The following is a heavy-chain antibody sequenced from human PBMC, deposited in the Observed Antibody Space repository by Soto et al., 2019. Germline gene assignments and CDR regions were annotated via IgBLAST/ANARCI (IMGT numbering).Heavy chain of an antibody. CDR2: ISFDESKI. V-gene: IGHV3-30*18. Sequence: PGGSLRLSCEASAFTFSRFAMHWVRQAPGKGLEWVALISFDESKIFYTHSVKDRFTISRDSSKNTLFLQMNNLRAEDTAVYYCAKDVSVIVPIEKLNLFYYYGMDVWGQGTTVTVSS. J-gene: IGHJ6*02. CDR3: AKDVSVIVPIEKLNLFYYYGMDV. CDR1: AFTFSRFA. D-gene: IGHD2-2*01.